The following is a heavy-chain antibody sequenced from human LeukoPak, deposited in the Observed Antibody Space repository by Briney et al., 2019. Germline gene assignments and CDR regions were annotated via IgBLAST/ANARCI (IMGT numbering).Heavy chain of an antibody. D-gene: IGHD2/OR15-2a*01. CDR1: GFTFRNAW. CDR3: TTEGGALPITFCDH. V-gene: IGHV3-15*01. Sequence: GGSLRLSCAPSGFTFRNAWMSWVRQAPGKGLEWVGRIKTKTAGGTADYAAPVRGRFTISRDDSKNTLFLQMNSLKTEDTAVYYCTTEGGALPITFCDHWGQGTLVTVSS. J-gene: IGHJ4*02. CDR2: IKTKTAGGTA.